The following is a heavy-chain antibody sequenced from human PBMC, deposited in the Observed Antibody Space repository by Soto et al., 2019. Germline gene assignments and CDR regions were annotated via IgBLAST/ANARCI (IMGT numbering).Heavy chain of an antibody. CDR2: IYYSGST. D-gene: IGHD3-16*01. Sequence: QVQLQESGPGLVKPSQTLSLTCTVSGGSISSGGYYWSWIRQHPGKGLEWIGYIYYSGSTYYNPSLKSRVTISVDTSKNQFSLKLSSVTGADTAVYYCARETTRVMNGFDPWGQGTLVTVSS. CDR3: ARETTRVMNGFDP. V-gene: IGHV4-31*03. J-gene: IGHJ5*02. CDR1: GGSISSGGYY.